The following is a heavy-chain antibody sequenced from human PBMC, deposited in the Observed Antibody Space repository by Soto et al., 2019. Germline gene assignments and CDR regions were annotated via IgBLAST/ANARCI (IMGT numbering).Heavy chain of an antibody. V-gene: IGHV3-33*01. CDR2: IWYDGSNK. Sequence: GSLRLSCAASGFTFSSYGMHWVRQAPGKGLEWVAVIWYDGSNKYYADSVKGRFTISRDNSKNTLYLQMNSLRAEDTAVYYCARGLSYYYDSSGYHSARFDYWGQGALVTVSS. J-gene: IGHJ4*02. D-gene: IGHD3-22*01. CDR3: ARGLSYYYDSSGYHSARFDY. CDR1: GFTFSSYG.